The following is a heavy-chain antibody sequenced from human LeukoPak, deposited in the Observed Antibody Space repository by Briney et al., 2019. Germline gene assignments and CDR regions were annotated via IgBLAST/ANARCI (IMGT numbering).Heavy chain of an antibody. CDR3: ARGTYYDYVWGRDRPFDS. CDR1: GGSISSTSYS. CDR2: ILYRGSS. V-gene: IGHV4-39*01. D-gene: IGHD3-16*02. Sequence: SETLSLTCTVSGGSISSTSYSWGWFRQPPGKGLEWLGFILYRGSSYYNRSLKSRVTIFVDTSKTQFSLNLTSVTDSDSALYFCARGTYYDYVWGRDRPFDSWGQGTQVTVSS. J-gene: IGHJ5*01.